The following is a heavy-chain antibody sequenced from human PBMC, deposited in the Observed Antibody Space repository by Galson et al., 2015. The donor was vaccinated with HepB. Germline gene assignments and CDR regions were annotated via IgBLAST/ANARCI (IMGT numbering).Heavy chain of an antibody. J-gene: IGHJ6*02. CDR1: GDSISGGDYY. Sequence: LSLTCTVSGDSISGGDYYCNWIRQYPGKGLEWVGGVLHSGTTHYNPSLRSRVAISLDSSKNQFSLRLTSVTAADTAVYYCARAGGGPGRVEVVFYYYGMDVWGQGTTVTVSS. V-gene: IGHV4-31*03. CDR2: VLHSGTT. CDR3: ARAGGGPGRVEVVFYYYGMDV. D-gene: IGHD2-15*01.